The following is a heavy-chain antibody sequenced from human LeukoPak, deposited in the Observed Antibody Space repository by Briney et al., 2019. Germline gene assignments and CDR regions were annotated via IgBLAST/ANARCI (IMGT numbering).Heavy chain of an antibody. D-gene: IGHD3-22*01. J-gene: IGHJ4*02. CDR2: INPNSGGT. V-gene: IGHV1-2*02. Sequence: ASVKVSCKASGYTFTGYYMHWVRQPPGQGLERMGWINPNSGGTNYAQNFQGRVTMTRDTSISTAYMEVSRLRSDDTAVYYCAREDSSGYDYWGQGTLVTVSS. CDR3: AREDSSGYDY. CDR1: GYTFTGYY.